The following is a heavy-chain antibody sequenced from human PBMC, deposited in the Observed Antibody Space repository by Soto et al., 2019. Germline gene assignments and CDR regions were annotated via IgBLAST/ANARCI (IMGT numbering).Heavy chain of an antibody. V-gene: IGHV3-11*01. CDR3: ARDKAAWIQLWDTYYGMDV. CDR1: GFTFSDYY. CDR2: ISSSGSTI. Sequence: GGSLRLSCAASGFTFSDYYMSWIRQAPGKGLEWVSYISSSGSTIYYADSVEGRFTISRDNAKNSLYLQMNSLRAEDTAVYYCARDKAAWIQLWDTYYGMDVWGQGTTVTVSS. D-gene: IGHD5-18*01. J-gene: IGHJ6*02.